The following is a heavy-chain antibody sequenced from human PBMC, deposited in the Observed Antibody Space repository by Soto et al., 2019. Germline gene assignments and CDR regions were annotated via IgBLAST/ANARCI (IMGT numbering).Heavy chain of an antibody. D-gene: IGHD6-19*01. Sequence: QVQLVQSGAEVKKPGASVKVSCKASGYTFTSYAMHWVRQAPGQRLEWMGWINAGNGNTGYSQEFQGRVTITRDTSASIAYMELSSLRSEDTAVYYCAKERASSGPSWGFASWGQGTLVTVSS. CDR3: AKERASSGPSWGFAS. CDR2: INAGNGNT. V-gene: IGHV1-3*01. J-gene: IGHJ4*02. CDR1: GYTFTSYA.